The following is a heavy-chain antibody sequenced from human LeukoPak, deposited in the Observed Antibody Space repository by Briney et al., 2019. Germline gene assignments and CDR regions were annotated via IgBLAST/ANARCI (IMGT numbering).Heavy chain of an antibody. V-gene: IGHV4-4*02. CDR1: LDSTTSNF. J-gene: IGHJ4*02. D-gene: IGHD1-14*01. CDR2: IHRSGSP. Sequence: SETLSLTCTVSLDSTTSNFWSWVRQPPGKGLEWIGEIHRSGSPNYNPSLQSRVTISIDRSRYQIALELSSVTAADTAVYYCAREILGGFNPGAYWGQGTLVTVSS. CDR3: AREILGGFNPGAY.